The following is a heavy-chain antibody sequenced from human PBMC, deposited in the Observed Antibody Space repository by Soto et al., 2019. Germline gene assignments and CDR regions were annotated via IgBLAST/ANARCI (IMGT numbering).Heavy chain of an antibody. CDR1: GGSISSGDYY. D-gene: IGHD6-6*01. CDR2: IYYSGST. CDR3: ARFEYSSSSGWFDP. J-gene: IGHJ5*02. V-gene: IGHV4-30-4*01. Sequence: SETLSLTCTVSGGSISSGDYYWSWIRQPPGKGLEWIGYIYYSGSTYYNPSLKSRVTVSVDTSKNQFSLKLSSVTAADTAVYYCARFEYSSSSGWFDPWGQGTLVTVSS.